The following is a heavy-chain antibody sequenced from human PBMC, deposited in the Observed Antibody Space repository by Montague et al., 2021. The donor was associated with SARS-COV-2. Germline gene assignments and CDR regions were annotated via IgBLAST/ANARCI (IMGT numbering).Heavy chain of an antibody. Sequence: SETLSLTCDVYGVSFTDYDCTWTRQSPGGGLEWNGQINYGGSTKYNPYLRSRVPITIDTSKNPFYLKLTSATAADTDVYYCARGAPGYWGQGTLVTVSS. CDR3: ARGAPGY. CDR2: INYGGST. CDR1: GVSFTDYD. J-gene: IGHJ4*02. V-gene: IGHV4-34*01. D-gene: IGHD1-1*01.